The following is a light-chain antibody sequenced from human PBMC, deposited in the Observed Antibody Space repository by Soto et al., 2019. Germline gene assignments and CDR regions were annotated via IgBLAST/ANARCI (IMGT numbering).Light chain of an antibody. CDR3: SSKGTTASLV. CDR2: EVS. V-gene: IGLV2-14*01. J-gene: IGLJ1*01. CDR1: SSDVGAYNY. Sequence: QSVLAQPASVSGSPGQTITISCTGTSSDVGAYNYVSWYQQHPGKAPKLMIYEVSNRPSGVSDRFSGSKSGNTASLTISGLQAADEADYYCSSKGTTASLVFGTGTKVTV.